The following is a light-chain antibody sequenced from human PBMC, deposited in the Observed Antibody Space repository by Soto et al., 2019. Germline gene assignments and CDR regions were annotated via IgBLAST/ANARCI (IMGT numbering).Light chain of an antibody. CDR2: GAS. V-gene: IGKV3D-11*02. J-gene: IGKJ1*01. Sequence: IVLTQTQGTLSLSPGERATLSCRASQSVSNNYLAWYQQKPGQAPRLLIYGASNRATGIPDRFSGSGPGTDFTLTITNLEPEDFAIYYCQQRSNWPWTFGQGTKVDIK. CDR1: QSVSNNY. CDR3: QQRSNWPWT.